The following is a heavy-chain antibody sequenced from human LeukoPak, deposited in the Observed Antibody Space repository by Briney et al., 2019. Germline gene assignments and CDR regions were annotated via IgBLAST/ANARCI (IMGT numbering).Heavy chain of an antibody. CDR1: GFTFSSYG. V-gene: IGHV3-33*01. Sequence: GRSLRLSCAASGFTFSSYGMHWIRQAPGKGLEWVAVIWYDGSNKYYADSVKGRFTISRDNSKNTLYLQMNSLRAEDTAVYYCARIRPFGREIDYWGQGTLVTVSS. CDR2: IWYDGSNK. D-gene: IGHD2-15*01. J-gene: IGHJ4*02. CDR3: ARIRPFGREIDY.